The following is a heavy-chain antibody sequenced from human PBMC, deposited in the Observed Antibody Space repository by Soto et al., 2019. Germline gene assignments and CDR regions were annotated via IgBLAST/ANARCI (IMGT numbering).Heavy chain of an antibody. Sequence: SETLSLTCAVSGGSISSGGYSWSWIRQPPGKGLEWIGYIYHSGSTYYNPSLKSRVTISVDRSKNQFSLKLSSVTAADTAVYYCARANTLGYCSSTSCYSGGWFDPWGQGTLVTVS. V-gene: IGHV4-30-2*01. CDR2: IYHSGST. CDR1: GGSISSGGYS. J-gene: IGHJ5*02. CDR3: ARANTLGYCSSTSCYSGGWFDP. D-gene: IGHD2-2*02.